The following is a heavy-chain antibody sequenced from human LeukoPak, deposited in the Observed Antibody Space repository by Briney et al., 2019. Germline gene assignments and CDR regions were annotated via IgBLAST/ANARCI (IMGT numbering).Heavy chain of an antibody. CDR1: GFTFSSYS. CDR3: ARQLGAYSNYVRDAFDI. Sequence: TGGSLRLSCAASGFTFSSYSMNWVRQAPGKGLEWVSSISSSSSYIYYADSVKGRFTISRDNAKNSLYLQMNSLRAEDTAVYYCARQLGAYSNYVRDAFDIWGQGTMVTVSS. CDR2: ISSSSSYI. J-gene: IGHJ3*02. V-gene: IGHV3-21*01. D-gene: IGHD4-11*01.